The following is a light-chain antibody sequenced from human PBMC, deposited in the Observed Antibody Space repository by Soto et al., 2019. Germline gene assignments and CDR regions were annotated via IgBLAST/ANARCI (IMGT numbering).Light chain of an antibody. CDR2: RNN. Sequence: QSVLTQPPSASGTPGQRVTISCSGSSSNIGSNYVYWYQQLPGTAPKHLIYRNNQRPSGVPDRFSGSKSGTSASLAISGLRSEDEADYYCAAWDDSLSAGVFGGGTKVAVL. CDR3: AAWDDSLSAGV. J-gene: IGLJ3*02. V-gene: IGLV1-47*01. CDR1: SSNIGSNY.